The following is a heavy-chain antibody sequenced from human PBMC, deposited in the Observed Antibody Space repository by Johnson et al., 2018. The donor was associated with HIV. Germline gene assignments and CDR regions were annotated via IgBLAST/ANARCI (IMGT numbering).Heavy chain of an antibody. D-gene: IGHD4-17*01. CDR3: AKGENDYGDYGLDAFDI. CDR2: ISYDGSRT. V-gene: IGHV3-30-3*02. CDR1: GFTFSSYA. Sequence: QVQLVESGGGLVKTGGSLRLSCAASGFTFSSYAMHWVRQAPGKGLEWVAVISYDGSRTTYADSVRGRFTISRDNSKNTLYLQMNSLRAEDTAVYYCAKGENDYGDYGLDAFDIWGQGTMVTVSS. J-gene: IGHJ3*02.